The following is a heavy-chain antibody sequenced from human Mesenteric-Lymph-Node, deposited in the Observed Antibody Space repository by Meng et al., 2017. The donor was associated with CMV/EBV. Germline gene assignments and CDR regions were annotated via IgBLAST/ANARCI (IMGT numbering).Heavy chain of an antibody. CDR3: ARGPHSYYDFWSGYCDY. J-gene: IGHJ4*02. Sequence: GGSLRLSCAASGFTFSNYPIHWVRQAPGKGLEWVAVISYDGTNKYYADSVTGRFTISRDNSKNTLYLQMNSLRAEDTAVYYCARGPHSYYDFWSGYCDYWGQGALVTVSS. V-gene: IGHV3-30*04. CDR1: GFTFSNYP. D-gene: IGHD3-3*01. CDR2: ISYDGTNK.